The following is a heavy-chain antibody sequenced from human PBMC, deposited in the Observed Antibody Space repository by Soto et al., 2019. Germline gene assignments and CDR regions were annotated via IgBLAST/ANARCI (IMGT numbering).Heavy chain of an antibody. J-gene: IGHJ4*02. D-gene: IGHD2-15*01. Sequence: ASVKVSCKASGYTFTSYYTHWVRQAPGQGLEWMGIINPSGGSTSYAQKFQGRVTMTRDTSTSTVYMELSSLRSEDTAAYYCARAGLVVAATRTHDFDYWGQGTLVTVSS. CDR1: GYTFTSYY. CDR3: ARAGLVVAATRTHDFDY. CDR2: INPSGGST. V-gene: IGHV1-46*01.